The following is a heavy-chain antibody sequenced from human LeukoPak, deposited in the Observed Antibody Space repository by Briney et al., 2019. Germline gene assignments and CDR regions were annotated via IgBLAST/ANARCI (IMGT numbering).Heavy chain of an antibody. J-gene: IGHJ3*02. CDR1: GYTFTGYY. Sequence: GASVKVSCKASGYTFTGYYMHWVRQAPGQGLEWMGWINPNSGGTNYAQKSQGRVTMTRDTSISTAYMELSRLRSDDTAVYYCASGYCSSTSCRDAFDIWGQGTMVTVSS. CDR3: ASGYCSSTSCRDAFDI. V-gene: IGHV1-2*02. D-gene: IGHD2-2*03. CDR2: INPNSGGT.